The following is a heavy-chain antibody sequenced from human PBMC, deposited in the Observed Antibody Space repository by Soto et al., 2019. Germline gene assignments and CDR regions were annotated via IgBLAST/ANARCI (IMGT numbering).Heavy chain of an antibody. V-gene: IGHV1-18*01. D-gene: IGHD3-22*01. Sequence: ASVKVSCKASGYTFTSYGISWVRQAPGQGLEWMGWISAYNGNTNYAQKLQGRVTMTTDTSTSTAYMELRSLRSDDTAVYYCAGGRGDINRVGSVYGFDFDVWGRGTRVTVSS. CDR1: GYTFTSYG. CDR2: ISAYNGNT. CDR3: AGGRGDINRVGSVYGFDFDV. J-gene: IGHJ6*04.